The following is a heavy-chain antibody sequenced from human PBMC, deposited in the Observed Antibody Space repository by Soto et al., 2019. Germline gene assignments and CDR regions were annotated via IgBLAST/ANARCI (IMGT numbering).Heavy chain of an antibody. CDR1: GGTFSSYT. V-gene: IGHV1-69*04. Sequence: GASVKVSCKASGGTFSSYTISWVRQAPGQGLEWMGRIIPILGIANYAQKFQGRVTMTTDTSTSTAYMELRSLRSDDTAVYYCARDSPPVDYWGQGTLVTVSS. CDR3: ARDSPPVDY. J-gene: IGHJ4*01. CDR2: IIPILGIA.